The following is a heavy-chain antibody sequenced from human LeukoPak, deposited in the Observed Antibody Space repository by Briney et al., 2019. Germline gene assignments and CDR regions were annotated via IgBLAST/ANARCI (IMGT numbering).Heavy chain of an antibody. CDR3: ARGSGAGTYYFDY. D-gene: IGHD6-19*01. V-gene: IGHV1-69*04. J-gene: IGHJ4*02. CDR2: IIPILGIA. Sequence: SVKVSCKASGGTFSSYAISWVRQAPGQGLEWMGRIIPILGIANYAQKFQGRVTITADKSTSTAYMELSSLRSEDTAVHYCARGSGAGTYYFDYWGQGTLVAVSS. CDR1: GGTFSSYA.